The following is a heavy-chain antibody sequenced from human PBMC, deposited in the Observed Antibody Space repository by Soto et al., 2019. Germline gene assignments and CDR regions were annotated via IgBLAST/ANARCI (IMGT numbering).Heavy chain of an antibody. CDR2: INHIGTT. CDR1: GGSFTFSGYY. Sequence: PSETLSLTCTVYGGSFTFSGYYWSWIRQPPGKGLEWIGEINHIGTTKYNPSLESRVTISLDTSKNHFSLDLTSVTAADTAVYYCVRGRILRLRFGDFDYWGQGTLVTVSS. CDR3: VRGRILRLRFGDFDY. D-gene: IGHD5-12*01. J-gene: IGHJ4*02. V-gene: IGHV4-34*01.